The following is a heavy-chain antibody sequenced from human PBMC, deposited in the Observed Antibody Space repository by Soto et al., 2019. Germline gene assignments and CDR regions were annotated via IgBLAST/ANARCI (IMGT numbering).Heavy chain of an antibody. Sequence: QVQLQQWGAGLLKPSETLSLTCAVYGGSFSGYYWSWIRQPPGKGLEWSGEINHSGSTNYNPSLKSRVTISVDTSKNQFSLKLSSVTAADTAVYYCAKKLTLYGDYVWAGFDYWGQGTLVTVSS. J-gene: IGHJ4*02. V-gene: IGHV4-34*01. CDR1: GGSFSGYY. CDR2: INHSGST. D-gene: IGHD4-17*01. CDR3: AKKLTLYGDYVWAGFDY.